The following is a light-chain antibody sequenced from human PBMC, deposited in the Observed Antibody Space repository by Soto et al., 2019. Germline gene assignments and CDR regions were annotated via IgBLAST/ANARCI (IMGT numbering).Light chain of an antibody. Sequence: QSVLTQPPSASGTPGQRVTISCSGSSSNIGSNYVYWYQQLPGTAPKLLIYRNNQRRSGVPARFSGSKSGTSASLAISGLRSEDEADYDCSAWDDRLSGHVVFGGGTKLTVL. CDR3: SAWDDRLSGHVV. V-gene: IGLV1-47*01. CDR1: SSNIGSNY. CDR2: RNN. J-gene: IGLJ2*01.